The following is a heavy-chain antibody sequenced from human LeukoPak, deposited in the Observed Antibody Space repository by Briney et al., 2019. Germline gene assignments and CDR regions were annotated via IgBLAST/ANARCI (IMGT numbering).Heavy chain of an antibody. Sequence: GGSQRLSCAASGFTFSSYAMSWVRQAPGKGLEWVSTISGGGGSYYADSVKGRFTISRDNSKNTLYLQMNSLRAEDTAVYYCAKARDCSSTSCYFDYWGQGTLVTVSS. CDR3: AKARDCSSTSCYFDY. D-gene: IGHD2-2*01. V-gene: IGHV3-23*01. CDR1: GFTFSSYA. J-gene: IGHJ4*02. CDR2: ISGGGGS.